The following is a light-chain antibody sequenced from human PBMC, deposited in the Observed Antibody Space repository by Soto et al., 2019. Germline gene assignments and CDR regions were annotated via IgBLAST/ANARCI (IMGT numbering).Light chain of an antibody. CDR3: SSYAGSNNVV. CDR2: EVS. Sequence: QSVLTQPPSASGSPGQSVTISCTGTSSDVGGYNYVSWYQQHPGKAPRLMIYEVSKRPSGVPDRFSGSKSGNTASLTVSWLQAEDEADYYCSSYAGSNNVVFGGGTKLTVI. CDR1: SSDVGGYNY. V-gene: IGLV2-8*01. J-gene: IGLJ2*01.